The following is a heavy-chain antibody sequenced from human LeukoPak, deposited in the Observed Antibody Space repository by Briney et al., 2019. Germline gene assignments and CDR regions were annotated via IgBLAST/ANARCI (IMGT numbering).Heavy chain of an antibody. V-gene: IGHV1-24*01. Sequence: AVKVSCKVSGYTLTELSLHGVRPAPGKGREWMGGFDPEYGETIYAQKFQGRVTMTGDTSTETAYMELSSLRSEDTAVYYCAADLATVVIVTNYWGQGTLVTVSS. CDR2: FDPEYGET. CDR1: GYTLTELS. D-gene: IGHD4-23*01. J-gene: IGHJ4*02. CDR3: AADLATVVIVTNY.